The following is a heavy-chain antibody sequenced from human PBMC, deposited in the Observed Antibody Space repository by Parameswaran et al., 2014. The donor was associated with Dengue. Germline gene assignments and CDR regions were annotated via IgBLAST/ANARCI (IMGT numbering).Heavy chain of an antibody. D-gene: IGHD3-10*01. CDR3: ARVRDLWFREPLLYMDV. V-gene: IGHV4-59*01. Sequence: RWIRQPPGKGLEWIGYIYYSGSTNYNPSLKSRVTISVDTSKNQFSLKLSSVTAADTAVYYCARVRDLWFREPLLYMDVWGQGTTVTVSS. CDR2: IYYSGST. J-gene: IGHJ6*03.